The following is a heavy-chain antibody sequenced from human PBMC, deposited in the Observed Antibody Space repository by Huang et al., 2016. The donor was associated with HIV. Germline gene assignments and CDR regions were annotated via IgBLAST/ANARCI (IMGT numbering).Heavy chain of an antibody. CDR3: ARLPGSITMIRGVITDPY. J-gene: IGHJ4*02. V-gene: IGHV4-39*01. CDR2: IDYSGST. D-gene: IGHD3-10*01. CDR1: GGSIRSDNYY. Sequence: QLQLQESGPGLVKPSETLSLTCTVSGGSIRSDNYYWGWIRQPPGKGLEWIGSIDYSGSTYYHPSLNGRVTITVDTSKNQFSLKMRSVTAADTAVYYCARLPGSITMIRGVITDPYWGQGTLVTVSS.